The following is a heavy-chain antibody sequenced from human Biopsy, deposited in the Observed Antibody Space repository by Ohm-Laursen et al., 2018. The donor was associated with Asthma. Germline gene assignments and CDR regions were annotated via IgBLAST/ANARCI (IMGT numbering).Heavy chain of an antibody. V-gene: IGHV4-31*03. CDR3: ARARAFRHDMTGPKTCLAV. CDR1: GDSIIIGGHY. Sequence: SQTLSLTCNVSGDSIIIGGHYWSWIRQHPGKGLEWIGHIYFSGSAKYNPSLKSRVSISVDTSKNQFSLKLSSVTAADTAVYYCARARAFRHDMTGPKTCLAVWGPGTTVTVSS. D-gene: IGHD3-9*01. CDR2: IYFSGSA. J-gene: IGHJ6*02.